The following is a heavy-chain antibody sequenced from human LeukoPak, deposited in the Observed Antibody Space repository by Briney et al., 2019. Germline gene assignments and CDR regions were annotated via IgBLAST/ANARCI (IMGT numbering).Heavy chain of an antibody. CDR3: ARDGYDSNGYYDC. CDR2: IYYSGST. D-gene: IGHD3-22*01. Sequence: PSETLSLTCSVSGGSISNYYWSWIRQPPGKGLEWIGYIYYSGSTNYNPSLKCRVTISLDTSKSQFSLNLTSVTAADTAVYYCARDGYDSNGYYDCWGQGTLVTVSS. V-gene: IGHV4-59*01. CDR1: GGSISNYY. J-gene: IGHJ4*02.